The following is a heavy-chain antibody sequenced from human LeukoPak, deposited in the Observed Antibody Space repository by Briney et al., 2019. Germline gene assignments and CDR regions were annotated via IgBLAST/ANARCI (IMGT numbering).Heavy chain of an antibody. Sequence: SETLSLTCAVYGGSFSGYYWSWIRKPPGKGLEWIGEINHSGSTNYNPSLKSRVTISVDTSKNQFSLKLSSVTAADTAVYYCARVRWELFQHWGQGTLVTVSS. V-gene: IGHV4-34*01. CDR1: GGSFSGYY. CDR2: INHSGST. CDR3: ARVRWELFQH. J-gene: IGHJ1*01. D-gene: IGHD1-26*01.